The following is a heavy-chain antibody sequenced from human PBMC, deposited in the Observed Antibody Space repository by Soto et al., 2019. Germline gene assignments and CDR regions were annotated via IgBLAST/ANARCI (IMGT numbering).Heavy chain of an antibody. CDR3: ARGGNSYDSSGYPKNNWFDP. CDR1: VGTFSTYS. CDR2: IIPIFGKA. V-gene: IGHV1-69*13. D-gene: IGHD3-22*01. Sequence: ASVKVCCKASVGTFSTYSISWVRQAPGQGLEWMGGIIPIFGKANYAQKFQGRVTITADESTSTAHMVLSSLRSEDTAAYYCARGGNSYDSSGYPKNNWFDPWGQGTLVTVSS. J-gene: IGHJ5*02.